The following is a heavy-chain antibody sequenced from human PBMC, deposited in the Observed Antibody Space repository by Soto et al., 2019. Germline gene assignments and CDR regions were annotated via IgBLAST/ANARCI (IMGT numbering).Heavy chain of an antibody. CDR2: IIPIFNST. Sequence: SVEVSCKXSGSRFSNYVISWVRQAPGHGLEWLGRIIPIFNSTKYAQSFQGRVTITADKSTSTASLELSSLRSDDTAVYYCAREGRGKKAGYNGLVSLGYWGQGTLVTVSS. CDR3: AREGRGKKAGYNGLVSLGY. J-gene: IGHJ4*02. V-gene: IGHV1-69*06. D-gene: IGHD2-2*02. CDR1: GSRFSNYV.